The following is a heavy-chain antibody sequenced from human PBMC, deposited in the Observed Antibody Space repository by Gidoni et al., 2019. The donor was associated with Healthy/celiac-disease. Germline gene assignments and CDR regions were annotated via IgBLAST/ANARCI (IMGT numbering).Heavy chain of an antibody. J-gene: IGHJ6*02. CDR3: ANDNYDILTGYRLYGMDV. V-gene: IGHV3-23*01. Sequence: EVQLLESGGGLVQPGGSLRLSCQASGFTFSSYAMSWVRQAPGKGLEWVSAISGSGGSTYYADSVKGRFTISRDNSKNTLYLQMNSLRAEDTAVYYCANDNYDILTGYRLYGMDVWGQGTTVTVSS. D-gene: IGHD3-9*01. CDR1: GFTFSSYA. CDR2: ISGSGGST.